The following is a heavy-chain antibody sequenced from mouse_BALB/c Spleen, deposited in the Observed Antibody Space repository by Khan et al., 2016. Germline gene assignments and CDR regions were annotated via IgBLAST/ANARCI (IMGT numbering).Heavy chain of an antibody. CDR1: GYAFSGYW. Sequence: QVRLQQSGAELVRPGSSVKISCKASGYAFSGYWMNWVKQRSGQGLEWIGQIYPGDGDTNYNGKFKGKATLTADKSSSTAYMQLSSLTSEDSAVYFCARGTPFASWGQGTLVTVSA. V-gene: IGHV1-80*01. CDR2: IYPGDGDT. J-gene: IGHJ3*01. CDR3: ARGTPFAS. D-gene: IGHD2-14*01.